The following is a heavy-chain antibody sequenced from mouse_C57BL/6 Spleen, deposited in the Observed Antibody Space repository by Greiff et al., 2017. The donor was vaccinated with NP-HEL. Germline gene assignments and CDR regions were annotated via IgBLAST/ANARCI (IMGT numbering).Heavy chain of an antibody. D-gene: IGHD2-3*01. CDR2: ISSGSSTI. J-gene: IGHJ3*01. CDR3: AREYDGYYKGFAY. Sequence: DVHLVESGGGLVKPGGSLKLSCAASGFTFSDYGMHWVRQAPEKGLEWVAYISSGSSTIYYADTVKGRFTISRDNAKNTLFLQMTSLRSEDTAMYYCAREYDGYYKGFAYWGQGTLVTVSA. CDR1: GFTFSDYG. V-gene: IGHV5-17*01.